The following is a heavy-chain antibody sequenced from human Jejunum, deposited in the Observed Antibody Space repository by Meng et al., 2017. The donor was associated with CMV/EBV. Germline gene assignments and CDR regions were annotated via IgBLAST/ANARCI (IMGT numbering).Heavy chain of an antibody. V-gene: IGHV3-11*04. CDR1: GFTFSDYS. D-gene: IGHD2-2*01. Sequence: GFTFSDYSMSWSRQAPGKGLEWVSYISSSGSTIYYADSVKGRFTISRDNAKNSLYLQMNSLRAEDTAVYYCARDLCSSTSCYLGSDYWGQGTLVTVSS. J-gene: IGHJ4*02. CDR2: ISSSGSTI. CDR3: ARDLCSSTSCYLGSDY.